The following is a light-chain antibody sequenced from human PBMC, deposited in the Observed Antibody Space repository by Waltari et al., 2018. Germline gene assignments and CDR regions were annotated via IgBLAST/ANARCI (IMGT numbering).Light chain of an antibody. CDR2: EVS. J-gene: IGLJ2*01. V-gene: IGLV2-23*02. CDR1: SSDVGRYNL. Sequence: QSALTQPASVSGSPGQSLTISCPGPSSDVGRYNLFSWYHHHPGKAPKLMIYEVSKRPSGVSNRFSGSKSGNTASLTISGLQAEDEADYYCCSYAGISLFGGGTKLTVL. CDR3: CSYAGISL.